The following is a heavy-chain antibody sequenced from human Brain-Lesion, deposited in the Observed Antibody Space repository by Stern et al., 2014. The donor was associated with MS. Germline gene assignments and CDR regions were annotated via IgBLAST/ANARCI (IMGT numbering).Heavy chain of an antibody. D-gene: IGHD2-2*01. CDR2: IFNSGST. Sequence: VQLVESGPGLVKPSQTLSLSCTVSGGSISSGGYYWSWIRQPAGKGLEWIGRIFNSGSTRYNPSPKSRVTISIDTSKNQFSLRLTSMTAADTAVYYCARGRVVPGFQYYATDVWGQGTTVIVSS. J-gene: IGHJ6*02. CDR1: GGSISSGGYY. CDR3: ARGRVVPGFQYYATDV. V-gene: IGHV4-61*02.